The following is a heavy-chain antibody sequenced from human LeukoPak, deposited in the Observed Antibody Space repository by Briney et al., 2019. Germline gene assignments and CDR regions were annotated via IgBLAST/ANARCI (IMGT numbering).Heavy chain of an antibody. J-gene: IGHJ5*02. Sequence: RASQTLSLTCTVSGGSISSGDYYWSWIRQPPGKGLEWIGYIYYSGSTYYNPSLKSRVTISVDTSKNQFSLKLSPVTAADTAVYYCARDRGGSYEENWFDPWGRGTLVTVSS. CDR2: IYYSGST. CDR1: GGSISSGDYY. CDR3: ARDRGGSYEENWFDP. V-gene: IGHV4-30-4*08. D-gene: IGHD1-26*01.